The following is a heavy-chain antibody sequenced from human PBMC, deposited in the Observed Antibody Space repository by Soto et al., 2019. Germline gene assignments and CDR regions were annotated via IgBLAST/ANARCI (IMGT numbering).Heavy chain of an antibody. V-gene: IGHV4-34*01. Sequence: SETLSLTCVVSGGSFSTYYYNWIRQSPGKGLEWIGEINHSGSNNYSPSLKSRVTISVDTSKNQFSLKLSSVTAADTAVYYCARGPSSGPDYWGQGTLVTVSS. CDR1: GGSFSTYY. D-gene: IGHD3-22*01. CDR3: ARGPSSGPDY. CDR2: INHSGSN. J-gene: IGHJ4*02.